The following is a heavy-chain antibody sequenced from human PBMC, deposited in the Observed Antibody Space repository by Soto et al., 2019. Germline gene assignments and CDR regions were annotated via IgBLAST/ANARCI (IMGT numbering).Heavy chain of an antibody. Sequence: QVQLQESGPGLVKPSGTLSLTCAVSSGSVFSSNWWSWVRLPPGKGLEWIGETRHSGGANYIPSLKSRVTITVDRSRKHIFLELSSVTSADTAVYYCASHLVMAGTRGFDHRGLGTLVTVSS. J-gene: IGHJ4*02. CDR2: TRHSGGA. V-gene: IGHV4-4*02. CDR3: ASHLVMAGTRGFDH. D-gene: IGHD6-19*01. CDR1: SGSVFSSNW.